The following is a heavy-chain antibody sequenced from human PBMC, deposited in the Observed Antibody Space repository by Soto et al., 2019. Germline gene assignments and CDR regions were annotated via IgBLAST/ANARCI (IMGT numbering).Heavy chain of an antibody. V-gene: IGHV1-8*01. J-gene: IGHJ3*02. Sequence: GASVKVSCKASGLTFPSDDIEWVRQTTGQGLEWMGYMNPNSGRTGYAQKFQGRVSMTWNSATSTAYMEVSSLRSEDTAIYYCARYRSIARVAFDIWGQGTLVTVSS. D-gene: IGHD3-16*02. CDR3: ARYRSIARVAFDI. CDR1: GLTFPSDD. CDR2: MNPNSGRT.